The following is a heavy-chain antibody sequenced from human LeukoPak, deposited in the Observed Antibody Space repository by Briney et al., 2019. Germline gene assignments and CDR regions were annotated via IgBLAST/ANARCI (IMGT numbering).Heavy chain of an antibody. D-gene: IGHD2-15*01. CDR2: INPNSGGT. V-gene: IGHV1-2*02. Sequence: GASVKVSCKASGYTFTGYYMHWVRQAPGQGLEWMGWINPNSGGTNYAQKFQGRVTMTRDTSISTAYMELSRLRSDDTAVYYCARGPGLKYCSGGSCYPRDFDYWGQGTLVTVSS. CDR1: GYTFTGYY. CDR3: ARGPGLKYCSGGSCYPRDFDY. J-gene: IGHJ4*02.